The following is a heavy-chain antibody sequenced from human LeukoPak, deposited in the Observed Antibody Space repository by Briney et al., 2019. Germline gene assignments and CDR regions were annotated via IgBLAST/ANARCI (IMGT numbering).Heavy chain of an antibody. CDR2: ISAYNGNT. J-gene: IGHJ4*02. CDR1: GYTFTSYG. CDR3: ARDRRYSGSYPVDY. V-gene: IGHV1-18*01. Sequence: ASVKVSCKASGYTFTSYGISWVRQAPGQGLEWMGWISAYNGNTNYAQKLQGRVTMTTDTSTSTAYMELRSLRSDDTAVYYCARDRRYSGSYPVDYWGQGTLVTVSS. D-gene: IGHD1-26*01.